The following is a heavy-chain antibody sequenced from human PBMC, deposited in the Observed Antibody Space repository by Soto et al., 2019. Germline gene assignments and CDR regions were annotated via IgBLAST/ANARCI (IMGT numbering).Heavy chain of an antibody. CDR3: ARDAHDFWSGLGWFDP. CDR1: GYTFTSYG. CDR2: ISAYNGNT. V-gene: IGHV1-18*01. Sequence: ASVKVSCKASGYTFTSYGISWVRQAPGQGLEWMGWISAYNGNTNYAQKLQGRVTMTTDTSTSTAYMELRSLRSDDTAVYYCARDAHDFWSGLGWFDPWGQGTLVTVSS. D-gene: IGHD3-3*01. J-gene: IGHJ5*02.